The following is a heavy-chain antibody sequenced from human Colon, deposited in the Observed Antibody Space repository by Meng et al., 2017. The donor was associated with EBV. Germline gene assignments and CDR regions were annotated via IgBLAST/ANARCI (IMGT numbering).Heavy chain of an antibody. J-gene: IGHJ4*02. CDR2: IDDSGST. D-gene: IGHD1-26*01. Sequence: QVSGQGLGKPSGTLSLTCGVSGVSISGNYRWTWVRQPPGKGLEWIGDIDDSGSTNYNPSLNSRISISLDKSKNHFSLKVNSVTAADTAVYYCARGKQDAWELLAYWGQGALVTVSS. CDR1: GVSISGNYR. CDR3: ARGKQDAWELLAY. V-gene: IGHV4-4*02.